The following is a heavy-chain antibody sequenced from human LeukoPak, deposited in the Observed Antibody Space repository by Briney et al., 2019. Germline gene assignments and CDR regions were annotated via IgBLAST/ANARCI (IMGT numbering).Heavy chain of an antibody. Sequence: GGSLRLSCAASGFTFSSYAMHWVRQAPGKGLEYVSAISSNGGSTYYANSVKGRFTISKDNSKNTLYLQMGSLRAEDMAVYYCARGGSYGYSSEPYFDYWGQGTLVTVSS. J-gene: IGHJ4*02. CDR1: GFTFSSYA. CDR2: ISSNGGST. CDR3: ARGGSYGYSSEPYFDY. V-gene: IGHV3-64*01. D-gene: IGHD6-25*01.